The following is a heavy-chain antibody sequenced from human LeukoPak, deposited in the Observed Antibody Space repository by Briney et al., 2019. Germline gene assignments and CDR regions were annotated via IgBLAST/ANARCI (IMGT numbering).Heavy chain of an antibody. V-gene: IGHV4-4*07. CDR3: ARDNGWYYFDY. D-gene: IGHD6-19*01. J-gene: IGHJ4*02. CDR1: GGSISRYY. CDR2: IHITGST. Sequence: SETLSLTCTVSGGSISRYYWSWIRQPAGKGLEWIGRIHITGSTNYNPSLKSRVTISLDTSRNQFSLKLTSVTAADTAVYYCARDNGWYYFDYWGQGTLVIVSS.